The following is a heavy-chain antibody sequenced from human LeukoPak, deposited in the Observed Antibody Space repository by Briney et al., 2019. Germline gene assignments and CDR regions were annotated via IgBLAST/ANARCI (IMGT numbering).Heavy chain of an antibody. Sequence: QTGGSLRLSRAASGFTFSSYDMHWVRQATGKGLEWVSAIGTAGDTYYPGSVKGRFTISRENAKNSLYPQMNSLRAGDTAVYYCARDQGDGYDYWGQGTLVTVSS. D-gene: IGHD5-24*01. V-gene: IGHV3-13*01. CDR3: ARDQGDGYDY. CDR2: IGTAGDT. CDR1: GFTFSSYD. J-gene: IGHJ4*02.